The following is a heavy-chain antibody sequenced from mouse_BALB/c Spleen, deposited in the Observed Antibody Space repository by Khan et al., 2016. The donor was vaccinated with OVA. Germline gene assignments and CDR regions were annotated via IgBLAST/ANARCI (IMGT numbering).Heavy chain of an antibody. V-gene: IGHV5-6*01. CDR1: GFTFSTYG. D-gene: IGHD1-1*01. J-gene: IGHJ3*01. CDR2: VSTGGHYT. Sequence: EVQLVESGGDVVKPGGSLKLSCVASGFTFSTYGMSWVRQTPDKRLEWVATVSTGGHYTYYPDTVKGRFTISRDNAKHTLYLQMSSLKSEDTAMFYCARLAYYYDSEGFAYWGQGTLVTVSA. CDR3: ARLAYYYDSEGFAY.